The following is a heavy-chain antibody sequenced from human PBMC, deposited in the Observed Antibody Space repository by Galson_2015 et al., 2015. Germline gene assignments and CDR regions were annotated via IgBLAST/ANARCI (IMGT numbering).Heavy chain of an antibody. CDR2: ISGSGGST. D-gene: IGHD3-22*01. J-gene: IGHJ4*02. V-gene: IGHV3-23*01. CDR1: GFTFSSYA. CDR3: AKGLRITMIVVVNLPFDY. Sequence: SLRLSCAASGFTFSSYAMSWVRQAPGKGLEWVSAISGSGGSTYYADSVKGRFTISRDNSKNTLYLQMNSLRAEDTAVYYCAKGLRITMIVVVNLPFDYWGQGTLVTVSS.